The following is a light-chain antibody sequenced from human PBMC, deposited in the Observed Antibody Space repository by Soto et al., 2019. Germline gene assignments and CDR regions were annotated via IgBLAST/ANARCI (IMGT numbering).Light chain of an antibody. CDR2: GTS. V-gene: IGKV3-15*01. CDR1: QSVGRN. Sequence: EIVMTQSPVALSVSPGERAALSCRASQSVGRNFAWYQQRPGQAPRVLIYGTSTRATGVPARFSGSGSGTACTLTISRLQSKDFAVYYCQQYNNSPYTFGQGTRLEIK. J-gene: IGKJ2*01. CDR3: QQYNNSPYT.